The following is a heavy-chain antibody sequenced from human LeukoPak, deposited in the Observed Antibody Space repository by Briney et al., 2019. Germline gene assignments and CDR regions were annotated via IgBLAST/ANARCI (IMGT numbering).Heavy chain of an antibody. CDR3: ARESDSSYYFGIHV. D-gene: IGHD2-21*02. CDR2: MSYSGST. J-gene: IGHJ6*02. V-gene: IGHV4-61*05. CDR1: GGSISSSSYY. Sequence: SETLSLTCTVSGGSISSSSYYWGWIRQPPGKGLEWIAFMSYSGSTSSNPDLKGRVTISLDTSKNQFSLKLSSVTAADTAVYFCARESDSSYYFGIHVWGQGTTVTVSS.